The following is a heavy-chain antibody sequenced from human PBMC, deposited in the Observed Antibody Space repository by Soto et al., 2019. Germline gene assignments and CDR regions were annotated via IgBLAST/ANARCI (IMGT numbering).Heavy chain of an antibody. CDR2: IYSGGST. D-gene: IGHD1-1*01. CDR3: ARERYVGTNNWNGGDYYYYMDV. J-gene: IGHJ6*03. V-gene: IGHV3-53*04. Sequence: GGSLRLSCAASGFTVSSNYMSWVRQAPGKGLEWVSVIYSGGSTYYADSVKGRFTISRHNSKNTLYLQMNSLRAEDTAVYYCARERYVGTNNWNGGDYYYYMDVWGKGTTVTVSS. CDR1: GFTVSSNY.